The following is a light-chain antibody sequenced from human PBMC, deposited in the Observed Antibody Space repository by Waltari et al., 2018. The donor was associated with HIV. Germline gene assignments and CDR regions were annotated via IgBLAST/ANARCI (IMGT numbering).Light chain of an antibody. V-gene: IGLV2-14*01. CDR2: EVS. CDR1: SSDVGGYKD. J-gene: IGLJ3*02. Sequence: QSALTQPASVSGSPGQSITISCPGTSSDVGGYKDVSWYQQHPGKAPKLLIYEVSHRPSGVSTRFSGSKSGNTASLTISGLQAEDEADYYYNSYISTTTVMFGGGTKLTVL. CDR3: NSYISTTTVM.